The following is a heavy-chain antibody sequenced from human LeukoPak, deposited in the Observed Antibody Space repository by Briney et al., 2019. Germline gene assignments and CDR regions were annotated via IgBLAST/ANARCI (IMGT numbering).Heavy chain of an antibody. CDR1: GGSISSYY. D-gene: IGHD1-14*01. CDR2: IFSTGGS. Sequence: PSETLSLTCTVSGGSISSYYWSWIRQPAGKGLEWIGRIFSTGGSNHNPSLNSRLTMSVDTSKSQFSLKLDSVTAADTAVYYCAREPITAARARYFDYWGQGTLVTVSS. V-gene: IGHV4-4*07. J-gene: IGHJ4*02. CDR3: AREPITAARARYFDY.